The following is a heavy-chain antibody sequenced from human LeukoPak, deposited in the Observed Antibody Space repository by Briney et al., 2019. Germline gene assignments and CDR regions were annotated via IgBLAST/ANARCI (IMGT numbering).Heavy chain of an antibody. V-gene: IGHV1-18*01. CDR1: GYTFASYD. CDR3: ARDRAPGIVGATGNFDY. CDR2: ISAYNGNT. J-gene: IGHJ4*02. Sequence: ASVKVSCKASGYTFASYDINWVRQATGQGLEWMGWISAYNGNTNYAQKLQGRVTMTTDTSTSTAYMELRSLRSDDTAVYYCARDRAPGIVGATGNFDYWGQGTLVTVSS. D-gene: IGHD1-26*01.